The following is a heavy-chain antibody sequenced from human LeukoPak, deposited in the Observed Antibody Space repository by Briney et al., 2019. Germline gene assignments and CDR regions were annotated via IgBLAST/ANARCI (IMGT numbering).Heavy chain of an antibody. D-gene: IGHD3-16*01. CDR3: ARAGGFFSPFGY. Sequence: PSGTLSLICAVSGDSVSSNYWWSWVRQSPGKGLEWIGEVFHSGSTNYNPSLMGRVTISLDKSKSQVSLKLRSVTAADTAVYYCARAGGFFSPFGYWGQGTLVTVSS. CDR1: GDSVSSNYW. J-gene: IGHJ4*02. CDR2: VFHSGST. V-gene: IGHV4-4*02.